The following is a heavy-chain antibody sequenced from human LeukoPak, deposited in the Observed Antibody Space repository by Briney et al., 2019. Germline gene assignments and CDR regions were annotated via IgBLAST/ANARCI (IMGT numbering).Heavy chain of an antibody. V-gene: IGHV3-30*04. CDR2: ISYDGNNK. D-gene: IGHD6-19*01. J-gene: IGHJ4*02. CDR1: GFTFGSYA. CDR3: ARCRDIAVADDTFDY. Sequence: GGSLRLSCAASGFTFGSYAMHWVRQAPGKGLEWVAVISYDGNNKYYADSVKGRFTISRDNSKNTLYLQMNSLRAEDTAVYYCARCRDIAVADDTFDYWGQGTLVTVSS.